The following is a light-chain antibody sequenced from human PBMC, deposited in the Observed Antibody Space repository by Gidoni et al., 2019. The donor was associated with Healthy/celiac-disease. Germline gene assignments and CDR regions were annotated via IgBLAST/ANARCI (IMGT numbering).Light chain of an antibody. CDR3: CSYAGSSFVV. J-gene: IGLJ2*01. CDR1: SSDVGSYNL. V-gene: IGLV2-23*01. Sequence: QSALPQPASVSGSPGQSITISCTGTSSDVGSYNLVSWYQQHPGKAPKLMIYEGSKRPSGVSNRFSGSKSGNTASLTIPGLQAEDEADYYCCSYAGSSFVVFGGGTKLTVL. CDR2: EGS.